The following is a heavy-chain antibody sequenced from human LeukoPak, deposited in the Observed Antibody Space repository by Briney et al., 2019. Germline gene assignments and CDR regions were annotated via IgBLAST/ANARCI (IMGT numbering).Heavy chain of an antibody. CDR3: ARDSNKIGGTSSGLFDY. V-gene: IGHV3-30-3*01. D-gene: IGHD1-1*01. Sequence: GGSLRLSCAASGFTFSSYAMHWVRQAPGKGLEWVAVISYDGSNKYYADSVKGRFTISRDNSKNTLYLQMNSLRAEDAAVYYCARDSNKIGGTSSGLFDYWGQGTLVTVSS. CDR1: GFTFSSYA. J-gene: IGHJ4*02. CDR2: ISYDGSNK.